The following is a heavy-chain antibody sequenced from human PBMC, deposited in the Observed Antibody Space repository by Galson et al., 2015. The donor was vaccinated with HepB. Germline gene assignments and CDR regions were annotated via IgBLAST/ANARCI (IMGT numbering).Heavy chain of an antibody. CDR1: GFTFSSYA. CDR3: ARLPSSYYLDFDV. Sequence: SLRLSCAASGFTFSSYAVHWVRQAPGKGLEWVAVISYDGSNKYYADSVKGRFTISRDNSKNTLYLQMNSLRTEDTAVYYCARLPSSYYLDFDVWGQGTTVTVAS. CDR2: ISYDGSNK. J-gene: IGHJ6*02. V-gene: IGHV3-30-3*01.